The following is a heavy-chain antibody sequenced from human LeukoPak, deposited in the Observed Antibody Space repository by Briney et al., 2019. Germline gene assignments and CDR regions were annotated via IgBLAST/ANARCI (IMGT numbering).Heavy chain of an antibody. CDR1: GSSISSSNW. J-gene: IGHJ4*02. Sequence: SETLSLTCAVSGSSISSSNWWSWVRQPPGKGLEWIGEIYHSGSANYNPSLKSRVTISVDKSKNQFSLRLSSVTAADTAVYYCASAGHDGIGYKVCWGQGTLVTVSS. V-gene: IGHV4-4*02. D-gene: IGHD3-22*01. CDR3: ASAGHDGIGYKVC. CDR2: IYHSGSA.